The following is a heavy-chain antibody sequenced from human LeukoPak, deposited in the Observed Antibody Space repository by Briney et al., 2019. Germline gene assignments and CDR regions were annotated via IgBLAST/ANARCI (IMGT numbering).Heavy chain of an antibody. D-gene: IGHD3-10*01. CDR3: TTGITMVRGVIHLIDY. V-gene: IGHV3-15*01. CDR2: IKSKTDGGTT. Sequence: GGSLRHSCAASGFTFSNAWMSWVRQAPGKGLEWVGRIKSKTDGGTTDYAAPVKGRFTISRDDSKNTLYLQMNSLKTEDTAVYYCTTGITMVRGVIHLIDYWGQGTLVTVSS. J-gene: IGHJ4*02. CDR1: GFTFSNAW.